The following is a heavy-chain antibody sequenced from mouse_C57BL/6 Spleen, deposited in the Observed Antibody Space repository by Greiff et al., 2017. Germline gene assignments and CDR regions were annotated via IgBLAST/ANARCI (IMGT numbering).Heavy chain of an antibody. CDR3: ARSWLNAMDY. CDR1: GYTFTSYW. Sequence: QVQLKQPGAELVKPGASVKLSCKASGYTFTSYWMHWVKQRPGRGLEWIGRIDPNSGGTKYNEKFKSKATLTVDKPSSTAYMQLSSLTSEDSAVYYCARSWLNAMDYWGQGTSVTVSS. J-gene: IGHJ4*01. V-gene: IGHV1-72*01. D-gene: IGHD2-2*01. CDR2: IDPNSGGT.